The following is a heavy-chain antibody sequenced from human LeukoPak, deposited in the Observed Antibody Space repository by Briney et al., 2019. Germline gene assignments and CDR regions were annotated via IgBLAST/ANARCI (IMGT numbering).Heavy chain of an antibody. CDR3: AELTSMAEQY. J-gene: IGHJ4*02. Sequence: PGGSLRLSCEASGCTFSSYWMHWVRQVPGKGLVWVSRINSDGSSTSYADSVKGRFTISRDNAKNTLYLQMNSLRAEDTAVYYCAELTSMAEQYWGQGTLVTVSS. CDR1: GCTFSSYW. V-gene: IGHV3-74*01. D-gene: IGHD2/OR15-2a*01. CDR2: INSDGSST.